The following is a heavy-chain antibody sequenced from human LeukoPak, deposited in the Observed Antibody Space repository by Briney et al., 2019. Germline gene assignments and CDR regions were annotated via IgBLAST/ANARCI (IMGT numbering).Heavy chain of an antibody. J-gene: IGHJ5*02. D-gene: IGHD6-13*01. CDR3: ARGVGSSWPGWFDP. CDR1: GFTFSNYE. V-gene: IGHV3-48*03. Sequence: QAGGSLRLSCAASGFTFSNYELNWVRQAPGKGLEWVSYISHSGRTIYSADSVKGRFTISRDNAKNSLYLQMNSLRAEDTAVYYCARGVGSSWPGWFDPWGQGTLVTVSS. CDR2: ISHSGRTI.